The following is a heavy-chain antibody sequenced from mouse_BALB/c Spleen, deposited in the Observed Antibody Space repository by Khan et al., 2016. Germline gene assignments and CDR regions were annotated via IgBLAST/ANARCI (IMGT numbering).Heavy chain of an antibody. Sequence: EVQLQESGPGLVKPSQTVSLTCTVTGISITTGNYRWSWIRQFPGNKLEWIGYIYYSGTITYNPSLTSRTTITRDTSKNQFFLDMHSLTAEDTATYYCARAYYGNYYFYYWGQGTTLTVSS. J-gene: IGHJ2*01. CDR3: ARAYYGNYYFYY. D-gene: IGHD2-10*01. V-gene: IGHV3-5*02. CDR1: GISITTGNYR. CDR2: IYYSGTI.